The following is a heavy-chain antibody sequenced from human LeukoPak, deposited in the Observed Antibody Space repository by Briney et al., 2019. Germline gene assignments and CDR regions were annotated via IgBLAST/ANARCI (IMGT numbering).Heavy chain of an antibody. CDR1: GFTVSSNY. CDR2: IYSGGST. D-gene: IGHD3-22*01. CDR3: ARDPSSDHYYDRGWYFDL. V-gene: IGHV3-53*01. Sequence: GGSLRLSCAASGFTVSSNYMSWVRQAPGKGLEWVSVIYSGGSTYYADSVKGRFTISRDNSKNTLYLQMNSLRAEDTAVYYCARDPSSDHYYDRGWYFDLWAVAPWSLSPQ. J-gene: IGHJ2*01.